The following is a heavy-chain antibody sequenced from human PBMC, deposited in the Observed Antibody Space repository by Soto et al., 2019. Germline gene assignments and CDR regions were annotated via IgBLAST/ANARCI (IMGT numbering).Heavy chain of an antibody. CDR2: IYYSGST. Sequence: KASETLSLTCTVSGGSISSGGYYRSWIRQHPGKGLERIGYIYYSGSTYYNPSLKSRVTISVDTSKNQFSLKLSSVTAAGTAVYYCARAPAARFGERHDFDIWGQGPMVTVSS. CDR3: ARAPAARFGERHDFDI. J-gene: IGHJ3*02. CDR1: GGSISSGGYY. V-gene: IGHV4-31*03. D-gene: IGHD3-10*01.